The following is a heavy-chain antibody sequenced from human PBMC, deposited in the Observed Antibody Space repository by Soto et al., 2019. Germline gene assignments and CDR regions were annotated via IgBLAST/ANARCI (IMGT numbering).Heavy chain of an antibody. CDR2: INHSGST. J-gene: IGHJ5*02. V-gene: IGHV4-34*01. CDR1: GGSFSGYY. D-gene: IGHD6-13*01. Sequence: SETLSLTCAVYGGSFSGYYWSWIRQPPGKGLEWIGEINHSGSTNYNPSLKSRVTISVDTSKNQFSLKLSSVTAADTAVYYCARAIAAAGTGRWFDPWGQGTLVTVSS. CDR3: ARAIAAAGTGRWFDP.